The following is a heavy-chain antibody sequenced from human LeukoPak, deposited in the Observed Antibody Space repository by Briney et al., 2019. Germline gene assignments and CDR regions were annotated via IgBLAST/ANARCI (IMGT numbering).Heavy chain of an antibody. D-gene: IGHD1-1*01. V-gene: IGHV3-21*03. CDR1: GFTFSSYS. CDR3: ARDANWSSDN. J-gene: IGHJ4*02. Sequence: PGESLRLFCASSGFTFSSYSMNWSRQAPGKGLEWVSSMTASSSHIWYADVVKGRFTISRDNAKNSLYLQMNSLTADDTGVYYCARDANWSSDNWGQGTLVTVSS. CDR2: MTASSSHI.